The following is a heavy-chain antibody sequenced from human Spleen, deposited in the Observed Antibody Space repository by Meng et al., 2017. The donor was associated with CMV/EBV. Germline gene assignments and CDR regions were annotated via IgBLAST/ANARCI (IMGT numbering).Heavy chain of an antibody. V-gene: IGHV3-72*01. CDR3: VRGYSISSPTGDY. D-gene: IGHD1-1*01. J-gene: IGHJ4*02. Sequence: GGSLRLSCAASGFTFSDHYMDWVRQAPGKGLEWVARIRNRVNSYTTEYAASVKGRVTISRDDSEKSLYLQMNSLKTEDTAIYYCVRGYSISSPTGDYWGQGTLVTVSS. CDR1: GFTFSDHY. CDR2: IRNRVNSYTT.